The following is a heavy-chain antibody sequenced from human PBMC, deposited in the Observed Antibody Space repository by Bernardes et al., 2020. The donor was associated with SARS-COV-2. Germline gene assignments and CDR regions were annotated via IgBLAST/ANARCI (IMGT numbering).Heavy chain of an antibody. CDR3: ARDWDYGESGYYYGVDV. Sequence: GGSLRLSCAASGFTFNTYAMHWVRQAPGKGLEWVAFISFDGSNKYYADSVKGRFTISRDNSRNTLYLLMNSLRPEDTDVYYCARDWDYGESGYYYGVDVWGQGTTVTVSS. V-gene: IGHV3-30-3*01. J-gene: IGHJ6*02. D-gene: IGHD4-17*01. CDR2: ISFDGSNK. CDR1: GFTFNTYA.